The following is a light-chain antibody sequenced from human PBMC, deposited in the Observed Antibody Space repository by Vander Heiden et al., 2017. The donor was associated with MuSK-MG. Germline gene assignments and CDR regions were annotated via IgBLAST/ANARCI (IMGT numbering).Light chain of an antibody. J-gene: IGKJ1*01. V-gene: IGKV1-39*01. CDR1: QSINRC. CDR2: GAS. Sequence: DIQMTQSPSSLYGSVGDRVTITCRASQSINRCLNWYQQKPGKAPKVVIYGASSLQSGVPSRFSGSGSGTDFTLTSSSLQPEDFATYYCQQCHNTPRTCGQGTKVVIK. CDR3: QQCHNTPRT.